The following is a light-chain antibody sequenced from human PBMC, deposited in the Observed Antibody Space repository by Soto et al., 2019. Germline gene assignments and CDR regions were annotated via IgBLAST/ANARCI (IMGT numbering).Light chain of an antibody. CDR1: QSISSY. CDR2: AAS. Sequence: DIQRTQSPSSLSASVGDRVTITCRASQSISSYLNWYQHKPGKAPKLLIYAASSLQTGVPSRFSGSRSGTDFALTISSLQRDDFATYYCQQTDSFPRTVGQGTKVDIK. V-gene: IGKV1-39*01. CDR3: QQTDSFPRT. J-gene: IGKJ1*01.